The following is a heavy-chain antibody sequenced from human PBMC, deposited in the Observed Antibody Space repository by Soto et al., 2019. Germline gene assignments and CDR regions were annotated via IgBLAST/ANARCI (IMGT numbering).Heavy chain of an antibody. CDR3: ARDPQAAAGLNLDYYYYGMDV. Sequence: VQLVESGGVVVQPGGSLRLSCAASGFTFDDYTMHWVRQAPGKGLEWVAVIWYDGSNKYYADSVKGRFTISRDNSKNTLYLQMNSLRAEDTAVYYCARDPQAAAGLNLDYYYYGMDVWGQGTTVTVSS. J-gene: IGHJ6*02. V-gene: IGHV3-33*08. CDR1: GFTFDDYT. D-gene: IGHD6-13*01. CDR2: IWYDGSNK.